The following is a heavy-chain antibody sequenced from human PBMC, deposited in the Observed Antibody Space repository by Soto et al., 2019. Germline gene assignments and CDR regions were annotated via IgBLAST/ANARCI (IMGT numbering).Heavy chain of an antibody. CDR2: INPSGGST. V-gene: IGHV1-46*01. Sequence: ASVKVSCKASGYTFTSYYMHWVRQAPGQGLEWMGIINPSGGSTSYAQKFQGRVTMTRDTSTSTVYMELSSLRSEDTAVYYCARKRLGPQYSSSHEVYYYYGMDVWGQGTTVTVSS. J-gene: IGHJ6*02. D-gene: IGHD6-13*01. CDR3: ARKRLGPQYSSSHEVYYYYGMDV. CDR1: GYTFTSYY.